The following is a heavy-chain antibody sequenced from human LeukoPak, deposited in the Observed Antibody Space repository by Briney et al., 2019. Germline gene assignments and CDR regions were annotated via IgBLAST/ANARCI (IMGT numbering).Heavy chain of an antibody. CDR3: ANSDPRWYYDSSGRRPSYFDY. V-gene: IGHV3-23*01. Sequence: GGSLRLSCAASGFTFSSYAMSWVRQAPGKGLEWVSAISGSGGSTYYAASVKRRFTISRDNSKNTLYLQINSLRAEDTAVSYCANSDPRWYYDSSGRRPSYFDYWGQGTLVTVSS. D-gene: IGHD3-22*01. CDR1: GFTFSSYA. CDR2: ISGSGGST. J-gene: IGHJ4*02.